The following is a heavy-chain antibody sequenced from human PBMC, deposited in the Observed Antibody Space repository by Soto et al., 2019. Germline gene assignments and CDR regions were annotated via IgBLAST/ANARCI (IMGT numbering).Heavy chain of an antibody. V-gene: IGHV6-1*01. D-gene: IGHD6-19*01. CDR3: ARDQVAVAGTMDV. CDR2: TYYRSKWYN. CDR1: GDGVSSNSAA. Sequence: QVQLQQSGPGLVKPSQTLSLTCAISGDGVSSNSAAWNWIRQSPSRALEWLGRTYYRSKWYNDYAGSVNSRITINADTSKNQFSMQLNSVTPEDTAVYYCARDQVAVAGTMDVWGQGTTVTVSS. J-gene: IGHJ6*02.